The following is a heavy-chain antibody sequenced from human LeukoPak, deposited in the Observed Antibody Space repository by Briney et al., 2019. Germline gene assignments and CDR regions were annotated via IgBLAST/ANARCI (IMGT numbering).Heavy chain of an antibody. CDR1: GGPITEHY. CDR2: IYHTGST. CDR3: ARDRGTTGYYYLDS. D-gene: IGHD1-26*01. J-gene: IGHJ4*02. V-gene: IGHV4-59*11. Sequence: PSETLSLTCSVSGGPITEHYWSWTRQPPGKGLEWIGYIYHTGSTNYSPSLKSRVTMSVDASRNQFSLKLVSVTAADTAVYYCARDRGTTGYYYLDSWGQGILVTVSS.